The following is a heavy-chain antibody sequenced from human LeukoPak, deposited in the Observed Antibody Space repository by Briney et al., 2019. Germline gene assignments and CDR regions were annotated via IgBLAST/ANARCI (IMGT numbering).Heavy chain of an antibody. D-gene: IGHD6-19*01. J-gene: IGHJ2*01. CDR1: GGTFSSYA. V-gene: IGHV1-69*13. Sequence: SVKVSCEASGGTFSSYAISWVRQAPGQGLEWMGGIIPIFGTANYAQKFQGRVTITADESTSTAYMELSSLQSDDTAVYYCARNPDEHWLDESENWYFDLWGSGTLVTVSS. CDR2: IIPIFGTA. CDR3: ARNPDEHWLDESENWYFDL.